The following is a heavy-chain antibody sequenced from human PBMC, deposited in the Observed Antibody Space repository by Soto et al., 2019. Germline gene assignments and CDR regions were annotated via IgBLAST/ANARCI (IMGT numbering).Heavy chain of an antibody. CDR1: GFTFNTYW. CDR3: ARGGVLWFGESTFDH. D-gene: IGHD3-10*01. J-gene: IGHJ4*02. Sequence: EVQLVESGGGLVQPGGSLRLSCAASGFTFNTYWMNWVRQAPGKGLEWVANIEQDGSEKYYVDSVKGRFTISRDNAKNSLYLQMTSLRVEDTAVYYCARGGVLWFGESTFDHWGQGTPVTVSS. V-gene: IGHV3-7*01. CDR2: IEQDGSEK.